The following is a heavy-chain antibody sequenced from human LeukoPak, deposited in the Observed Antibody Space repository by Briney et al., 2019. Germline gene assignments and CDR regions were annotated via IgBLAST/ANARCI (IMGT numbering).Heavy chain of an antibody. CDR2: ISSSSSYI. Sequence: PGGSLRLSCAASGFTFSSYGMHWVRQAPGKGLEWVSSISSSSSYIYYADSVKGRFTISRDTSRNTLYLQMNSLRTDDTAVYYCAKDLMRDRWFGESWGQGTLVTVSS. D-gene: IGHD3-10*01. CDR1: GFTFSSYG. V-gene: IGHV3-21*01. J-gene: IGHJ5*02. CDR3: AKDLMRDRWFGES.